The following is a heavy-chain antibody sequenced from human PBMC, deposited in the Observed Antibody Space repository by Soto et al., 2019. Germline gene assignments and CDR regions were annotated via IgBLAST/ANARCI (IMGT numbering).Heavy chain of an antibody. J-gene: IGHJ4*02. CDR2: IYWNDDK. V-gene: IGHV2-5*01. CDR3: AHSTSGYYDSKNPKFDY. D-gene: IGHD3-22*01. CDR1: GFSLSTSGVG. Sequence: SGPTLVKPTQTLTLTCTFSGFSLSTSGVGVGWIRQPPGKALEWLALIYWNDDKRYSPSLKSRLTITKDTSKNQVVLTMTNMDPVDTATYYCAHSTSGYYDSKNPKFDYWGQGTLVTVSS.